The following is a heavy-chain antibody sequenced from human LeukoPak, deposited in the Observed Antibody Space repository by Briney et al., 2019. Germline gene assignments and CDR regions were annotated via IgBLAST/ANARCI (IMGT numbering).Heavy chain of an antibody. J-gene: IGHJ3*02. CDR3: ARGRLRGIGAFDI. CDR2: IYTSGST. V-gene: IGHV4-4*07. D-gene: IGHD6-25*01. Sequence: PSETLSLTCTVSGGSISGYYWSWLRQPAGKGLEWIGRIYTSGSTNYNPSLKSRVTMSVDTSKNQFSLKLRSVTAADTAVYYCARGRLRGIGAFDIWGQGTMVTVSS. CDR1: GGSISGYY.